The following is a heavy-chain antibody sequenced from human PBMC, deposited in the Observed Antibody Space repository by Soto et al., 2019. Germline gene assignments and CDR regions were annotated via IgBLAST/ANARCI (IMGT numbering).Heavy chain of an antibody. J-gene: IGHJ5*02. CDR1: GFTFSIYA. CDR2: ISGSGGST. D-gene: IGHD3-10*01. CDR3: DLRVGSAS. V-gene: IGHV3-23*01. Sequence: EVQLLESGGGLVQPGGSLRLSCAASGFTFSIYAMSWVRQAPGKGLEWVSAISGSGGSTFYSDSVKGRFTISRDNSKSAPLLQMSSLRAEDTAVYYCDLRVGSASWGQGTLVTFCS.